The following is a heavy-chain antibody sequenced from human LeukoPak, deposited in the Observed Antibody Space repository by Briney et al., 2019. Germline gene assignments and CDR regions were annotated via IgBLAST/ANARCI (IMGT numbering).Heavy chain of an antibody. V-gene: IGHV4-61*01. Sequence: SQTLSLTCTVSGGSISSGSYYWSWIRQSPGKGLEWIGYIYHTGSTSYSPSLKSRVTISADTSQNQFSLKLSSVTAADTAVYYCASRKLGNDYWGQGTLVTVSS. CDR3: ASRKLGNDY. CDR1: GGSISSGSYY. J-gene: IGHJ4*02. D-gene: IGHD7-27*01. CDR2: IYHTGST.